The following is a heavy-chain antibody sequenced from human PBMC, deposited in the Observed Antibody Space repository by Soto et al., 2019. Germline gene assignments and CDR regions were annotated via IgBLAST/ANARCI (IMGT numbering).Heavy chain of an antibody. CDR3: ARDRWGRGSFDY. Sequence: QVQLQESGPGLVKPSETLSLTCTVSGCSISIYYWSCIRPPACKGLDWIGRIYTSGSTNYNPSLKSRVTMSVETSKDQFSPKLSSVTAADAAVYYWARDRWGRGSFDYWGQGTVVSV. CDR1: GCSISIYY. J-gene: IGHJ4*02. V-gene: IGHV4-4*07. D-gene: IGHD2-21*02. CDR2: IYTSGST.